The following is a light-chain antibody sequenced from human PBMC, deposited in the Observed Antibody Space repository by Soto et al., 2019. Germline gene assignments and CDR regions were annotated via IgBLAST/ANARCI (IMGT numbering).Light chain of an antibody. V-gene: IGKV3D-15*01. Sequence: ETVMTQSPATLSVSPGERSTLSCRASQSVSSKLAWYQQKPGQAPRLLIYGASTRATGIPARFSGSGSGTEFTLSISSLQSEVSAVYYCQQYNNWPPITFGQGTRLEIK. J-gene: IGKJ5*01. CDR1: QSVSSK. CDR3: QQYNNWPPIT. CDR2: GAS.